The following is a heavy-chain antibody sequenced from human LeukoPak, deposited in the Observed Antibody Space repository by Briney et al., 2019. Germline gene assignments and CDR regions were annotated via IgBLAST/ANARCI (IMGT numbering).Heavy chain of an antibody. D-gene: IGHD6-19*01. CDR1: GFTFSVYA. Sequence: GGSLRLSCATSGFTFSVYAMSWVRQAPGKGLEWISVIYSGGSTYYADSVKGRFTISRDDSKNTLYLQMNSLRAEDTAIYYCARAQWRTYSYYYMDVWGKGTTVTVSS. CDR2: IYSGGST. J-gene: IGHJ6*03. V-gene: IGHV3-53*01. CDR3: ARAQWRTYSYYYMDV.